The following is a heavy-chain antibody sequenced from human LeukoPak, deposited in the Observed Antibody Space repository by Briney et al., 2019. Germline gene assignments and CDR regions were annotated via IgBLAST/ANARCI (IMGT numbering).Heavy chain of an antibody. CDR1: GYSFTNYD. CDR2: MNPNSGNT. V-gene: IGHV1-8*01. D-gene: IGHD1-26*01. CDR3: ARRGRRSGSYYWFDP. Sequence: ASVKVSCKTSGYSFTNYDINWVRQATGQGLEWMGWMNPNSGNTGYAQKFQGRVTMTRNTSISTAYMELSSLRSEDTAVYYCARRGRRSGSYYWFDPWGQGTLVTVSS. J-gene: IGHJ5*02.